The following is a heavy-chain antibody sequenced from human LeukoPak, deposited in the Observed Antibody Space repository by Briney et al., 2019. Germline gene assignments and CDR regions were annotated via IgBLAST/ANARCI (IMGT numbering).Heavy chain of an antibody. CDR1: GFTFGDYA. J-gene: IGHJ4*02. CDR3: TRVSLVAASVFFDY. CDR2: IRSKAYGGTT. D-gene: IGHD2-15*01. V-gene: IGHV3-49*04. Sequence: GGSLRLSCTSSGFTFGDYAMSWARQAPGKGLEWVSFIRSKAYGGTTEYAASVKGKFTISRDDSKSIAYLQMNSLKTEDTAVYYCTRVSLVAASVFFDYWGQGSLVTVSS.